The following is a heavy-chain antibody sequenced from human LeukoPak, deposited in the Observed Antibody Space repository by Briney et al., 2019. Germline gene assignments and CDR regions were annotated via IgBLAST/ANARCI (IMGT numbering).Heavy chain of an antibody. CDR2: ISAYNGNT. V-gene: IGHV1-18*01. J-gene: IGHJ6*02. Sequence: ASVKVSCKASGYTFSSYGISWVRQAPGQGLEWMGWISAYNGNTNYAQKLQCRVTMTTDTSTSTAYMELRSLRSDDTAVYYCAREALGFWSGPNYYYYGMDVWGQGTTVTVSS. CDR1: GYTFSSYG. CDR3: AREALGFWSGPNYYYYGMDV. D-gene: IGHD3-3*01.